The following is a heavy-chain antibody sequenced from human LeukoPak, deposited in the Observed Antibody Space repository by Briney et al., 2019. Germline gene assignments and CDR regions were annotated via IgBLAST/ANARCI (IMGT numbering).Heavy chain of an antibody. J-gene: IGHJ4*02. Sequence: GASVTVSCTASGYTFTGYYMHWVRQAPGQGLEWMGWINPNSGGTNYAQKFQGRVTMTRDTSISTAYMELSRLRSDDTAVYYCARDRLTGDDFDYWGQGTLVTVSS. V-gene: IGHV1-2*02. D-gene: IGHD7-27*01. CDR1: GYTFTGYY. CDR3: ARDRLTGDDFDY. CDR2: INPNSGGT.